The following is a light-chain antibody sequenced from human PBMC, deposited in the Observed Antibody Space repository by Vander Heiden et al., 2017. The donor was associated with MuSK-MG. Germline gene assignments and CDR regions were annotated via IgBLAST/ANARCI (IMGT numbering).Light chain of an antibody. CDR2: VAS. CDR3: QQSFSAPLT. CDR1: QNINSF. Sequence: DIQMTQSPSSLSASVGDRVTITCRASQNINSFLHWYQQRPGKVPKLLIYVASNLQSRVPSRFSGSGSGTDFTLTITGLQNEDFATYYCQQSFSAPLTFGGGTKVDMK. V-gene: IGKV1-39*01. J-gene: IGKJ4*01.